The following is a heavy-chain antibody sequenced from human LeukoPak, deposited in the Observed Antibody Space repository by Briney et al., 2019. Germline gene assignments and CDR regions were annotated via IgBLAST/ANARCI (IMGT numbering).Heavy chain of an antibody. CDR1: GFTFSSYR. J-gene: IGHJ6*04. CDR3: ARDREPILGYSPEGV. CDR2: ISSSSSYI. D-gene: IGHD2-15*01. Sequence: GGSLRLSCAASGFTFSSYRMNWVRQAPGKGLEWVSSISSSSSYIYYADSVKGRFTISGDNAKNSLYLQMNSLRAEDTAGYYCARDREPILGYSPEGVWGKGTTVTVSS. V-gene: IGHV3-21*01.